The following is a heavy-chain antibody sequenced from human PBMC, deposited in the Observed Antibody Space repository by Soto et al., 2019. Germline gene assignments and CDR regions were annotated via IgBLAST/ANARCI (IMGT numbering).Heavy chain of an antibody. CDR3: ARGSAAYYYDSSGYPVDY. D-gene: IGHD3-22*01. CDR2: INAGNGNT. CDR1: GYTFTSYA. Sequence: QVQLVQSGAEVKKPGASVKVSCKASGYTFTSYAMHWVRQAPGQRLEWMGWINAGNGNTKYSQKFQGRVTITRDTSASTAYMELSSLRSEDTAVYYCARGSAAYYYDSSGYPVDYWGQGTLVTVSS. V-gene: IGHV1-3*01. J-gene: IGHJ4*02.